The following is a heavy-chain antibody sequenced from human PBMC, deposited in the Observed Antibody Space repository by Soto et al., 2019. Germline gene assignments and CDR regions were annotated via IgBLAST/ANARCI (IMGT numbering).Heavy chain of an antibody. V-gene: IGHV3-30-3*01. Sequence: PGGSLRLSCAASGFTFSSYAMHWVRQAPGKGLEWVAVISYDGSNKYYADSVKGRFTISRDNSKNTLYLQMNSLRAEDTVVYYCARGRGEDVYYYDSSGYPPRSIAFDIWGQGTMVTVSS. CDR3: ARGRGEDVYYYDSSGYPPRSIAFDI. D-gene: IGHD3-22*01. CDR2: ISYDGSNK. J-gene: IGHJ3*02. CDR1: GFTFSSYA.